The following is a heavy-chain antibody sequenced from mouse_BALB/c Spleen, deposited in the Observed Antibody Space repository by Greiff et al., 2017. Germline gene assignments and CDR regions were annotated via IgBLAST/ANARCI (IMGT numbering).Heavy chain of an antibody. Sequence: DVHLVESGGGLVQPGGSRKLSCAASGFTFSSFGMHWVRQAPEKGLEWVAYISSGSSTIYYADTVKGRFTISRDNPKNTLFLQMTSLRSEDTAMYYCARFLLRGYYAMDYWGQGTSVTVSS. D-gene: IGHD1-1*01. CDR1: GFTFSSFG. V-gene: IGHV5-17*02. CDR3: ARFLLRGYYAMDY. CDR2: ISSGSSTI. J-gene: IGHJ4*01.